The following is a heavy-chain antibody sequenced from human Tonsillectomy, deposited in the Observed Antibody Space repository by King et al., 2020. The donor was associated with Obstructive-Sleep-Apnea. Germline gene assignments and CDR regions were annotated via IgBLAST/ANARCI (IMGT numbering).Heavy chain of an antibody. Sequence: VQLVESGGGAVQPGRSLRLSCAASGFTFSSYAMHWVRQAPGKGLEWVAVISYDGSSEYYADSVKGRFTISRDNSKNTLYLQMNSLRPEDTAVYYCASLVPVANKWFDPWGLGTLVTVSS. V-gene: IGHV3-30*04. CDR1: GFTFSSYA. J-gene: IGHJ5*02. CDR2: ISYDGSSE. D-gene: IGHD2-2*01. CDR3: ASLVPVANKWFDP.